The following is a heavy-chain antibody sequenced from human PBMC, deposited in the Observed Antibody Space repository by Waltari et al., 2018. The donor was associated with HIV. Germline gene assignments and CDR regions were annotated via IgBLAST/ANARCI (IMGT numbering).Heavy chain of an antibody. CDR1: GTPFATYH. J-gene: IGHJ4*02. D-gene: IGHD1-26*01. CDR3: ARSGSTTWANFDF. CDR2: VSPASGDT. V-gene: IGHV1-2*04. Sequence: QVQLLQSGTELKSPGASVKVACTPPGTPFATYHIHWLRQAPGEGLEWLGWVSPASGDTDYAQRFEEWINMARDPSTATVYLTLHKLRFDDTAIYFCARSGSTTWANFDFWGQGTLVSVSS.